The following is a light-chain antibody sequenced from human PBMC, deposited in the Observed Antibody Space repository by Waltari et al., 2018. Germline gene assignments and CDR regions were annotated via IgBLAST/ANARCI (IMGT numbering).Light chain of an antibody. V-gene: IGKV3-20*01. J-gene: IGKJ4*01. CDR2: GAS. Sequence: EIVLTQSPGTLSLSPGERATLSCRASQSVSSISLTWYQQKPGQAPRLLIYGASTRATGIPDRFSGSGSGTDFTLTIRRLEPEDFAVYYCQQYDGIVLTFGGGTKVEI. CDR3: QQYDGIVLT. CDR1: QSVSSIS.